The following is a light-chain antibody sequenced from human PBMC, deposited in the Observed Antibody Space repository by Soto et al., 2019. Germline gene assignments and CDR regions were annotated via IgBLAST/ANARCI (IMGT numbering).Light chain of an antibody. CDR1: STDVGGYNY. CDR3: GSYTTRSTLV. V-gene: IGLV2-14*01. CDR2: EVS. Sequence: QSVLKQPASVSGSPGQAITISSTGTSTDVGGYNYVSWYQQHPGKAPKLIIYEVSNRPSGVSNRFSGSKSGNTASLTISGLQAEDEADYYCGSYTTRSTLVLGTGNKVTVL. J-gene: IGLJ1*01.